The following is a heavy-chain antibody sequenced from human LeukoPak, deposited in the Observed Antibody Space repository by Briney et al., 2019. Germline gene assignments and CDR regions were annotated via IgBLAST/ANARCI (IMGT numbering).Heavy chain of an antibody. Sequence: GESLKISCTGSGDSFTNYWIAWVRQMPGKGLECMGIIYPGDSDIRYSPSFEGQVTISADESISTAYLQWSSLKASDTAMYYCARPRISYYYDSSGYWASFDYWGQGTLVTVSS. CDR3: ARPRISYYYDSSGYWASFDY. J-gene: IGHJ4*02. CDR1: GDSFTNYW. V-gene: IGHV5-51*01. D-gene: IGHD3-22*01. CDR2: IYPGDSDI.